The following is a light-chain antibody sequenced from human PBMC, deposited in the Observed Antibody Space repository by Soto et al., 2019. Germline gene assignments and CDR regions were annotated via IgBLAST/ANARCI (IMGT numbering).Light chain of an antibody. CDR3: QQYNSYPLT. CDR2: KAS. Sequence: DIQMTQSPSTLSASVGDRVTITCRASQNINSLLAWYQQKPGKAPKLLIYKASSLESGVPSRFSGSGSGTEFTLTISSLQPDDSATYYCQQYNSYPLTFGGGTKVEIK. J-gene: IGKJ4*01. CDR1: QNINSL. V-gene: IGKV1-5*03.